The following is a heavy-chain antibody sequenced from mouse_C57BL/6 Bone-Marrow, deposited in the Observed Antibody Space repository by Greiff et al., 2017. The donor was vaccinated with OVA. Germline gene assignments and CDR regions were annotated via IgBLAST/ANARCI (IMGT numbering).Heavy chain of an antibody. Sequence: VQLQRPGAELVRPGTSVKLSCKASGYTFTSYWMHWVKQRPGQGLEWIGVIDPSDSYTNYNQKFKGKATLTVDTSSSTAYMQLSSLTSEDSAVYYCARASRDYWGQGTTLTVSS. D-gene: IGHD6-1*01. CDR1: GYTFTSYW. CDR2: IDPSDSYT. V-gene: IGHV1-59*01. J-gene: IGHJ2*01. CDR3: ARASRDY.